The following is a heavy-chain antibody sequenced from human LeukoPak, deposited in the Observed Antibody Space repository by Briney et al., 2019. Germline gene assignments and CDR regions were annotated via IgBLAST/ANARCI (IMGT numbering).Heavy chain of an antibody. CDR1: GFTFSSYS. Sequence: PGGSLRLSCAASGFTFSSYSMNWVRQAPGKGLEWVSSISSSSSYIYYADSVKGRFTISRDYSKNTLYLQMNSLRPEDTAVYYCAREYISGWYDYWGQGTLLTVSS. CDR3: AREYISGWYDY. D-gene: IGHD6-19*01. CDR2: ISSSSSYI. J-gene: IGHJ4*02. V-gene: IGHV3-21*01.